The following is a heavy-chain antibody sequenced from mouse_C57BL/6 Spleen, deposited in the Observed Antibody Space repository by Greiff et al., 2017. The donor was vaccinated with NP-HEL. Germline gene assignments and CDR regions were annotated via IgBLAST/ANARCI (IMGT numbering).Heavy chain of an antibody. CDR2: ISSGSSTI. D-gene: IGHD4-1*01. CDR3: ARSLTGSYWYFDV. J-gene: IGHJ1*03. V-gene: IGHV5-17*01. CDR1: GFTFSDYG. Sequence: EVQVVESGGGLVKPGGSLKLSCAASGFTFSDYGMHWVRQAPEKGLEWVAYISSGSSTIYYADTVKGRFTISRDNAKNTLFLKMTSLRSEDTAMYYCARSLTGSYWYFDVWGTGTTVTVSS.